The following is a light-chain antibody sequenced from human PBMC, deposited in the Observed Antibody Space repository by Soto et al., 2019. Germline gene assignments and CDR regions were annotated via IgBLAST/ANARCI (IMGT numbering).Light chain of an antibody. CDR1: QSVSST. Sequence: EVVFMQSPGTLSLSPGERCTLSCRDSQSVSSTLAWYQPTPGPAPRFLTYDASTRATGIPARFSATGSGTDFPLTISTLEPEDFAVYYCQQRSILITFGQGTRLEI. J-gene: IGKJ5*01. CDR2: DAS. CDR3: QQRSILIT. V-gene: IGKV3-11*01.